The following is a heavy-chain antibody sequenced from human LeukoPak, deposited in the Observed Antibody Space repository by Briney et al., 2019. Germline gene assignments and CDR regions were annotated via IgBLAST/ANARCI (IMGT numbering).Heavy chain of an antibody. CDR2: INHSGST. J-gene: IGHJ5*02. D-gene: IGHD3-22*01. Sequence: KASETLSLTCAVYGGSFSGYYWSWIRQPPGKGLEWIGEINHSGSTNYNPSLKSRVTISVDTSKNQFSLKLSSVTAADTAVYYCARKVTYYYDSSGYYGSVRWFDPWGQGTLVTVSS. V-gene: IGHV4-34*01. CDR1: GGSFSGYY. CDR3: ARKVTYYYDSSGYYGSVRWFDP.